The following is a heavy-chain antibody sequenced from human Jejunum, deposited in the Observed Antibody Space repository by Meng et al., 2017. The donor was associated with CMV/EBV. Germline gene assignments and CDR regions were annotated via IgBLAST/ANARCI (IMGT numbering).Heavy chain of an antibody. Sequence: VPLVESGGGLVQPGGFLRLSCAASVFTFSNSDMHWVRQATGKGLEWVSAIGAGGDTYYPGSVKGRFTISRDNAKNSLYLQMNSLRAEDTAVYYCAREVPDSDTTGWYLDYWGQGILVTVSS. CDR1: VFTFSNSD. D-gene: IGHD3-22*01. J-gene: IGHJ4*02. CDR2: IGAGGDT. CDR3: AREVPDSDTTGWYLDY. V-gene: IGHV3-13*01.